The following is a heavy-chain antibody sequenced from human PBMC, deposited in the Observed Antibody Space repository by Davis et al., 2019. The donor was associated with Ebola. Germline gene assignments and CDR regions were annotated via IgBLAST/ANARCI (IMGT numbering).Heavy chain of an antibody. D-gene: IGHD3-10*01. CDR3: ARGAGWFGELLERYYYGMDV. J-gene: IGHJ6*02. V-gene: IGHV4-38-2*02. CDR2: IYLTGKT. Sequence: MPSETLSLTCTVSGYSISSGYYWGWIRQPPGKGLEWIGSIYLTGKTYYNPSLKSRITISVDTSKNQFSLKLSSVTAADTAVYYCARGAGWFGELLERYYYGMDVWGQGTTVTVSS. CDR1: GYSISSGYY.